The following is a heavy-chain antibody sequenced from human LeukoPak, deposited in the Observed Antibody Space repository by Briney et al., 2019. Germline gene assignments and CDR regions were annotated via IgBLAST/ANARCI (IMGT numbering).Heavy chain of an antibody. J-gene: IGHJ4*02. V-gene: IGHV3-21*01. CDR3: ARERNLEIAVAGTIFDY. CDR2: ISSSSSYI. D-gene: IGHD6-19*01. CDR1: GFTFSSYS. Sequence: GGSLRLSCAASGFTFSSYSMNWVRQAPGKGLEWVSSISSSSSYIYYADSVKGRFTISRDNAKNTLYLQMKSLRAEDTAVYYCARERNLEIAVAGTIFDYWGQGTLVTVSS.